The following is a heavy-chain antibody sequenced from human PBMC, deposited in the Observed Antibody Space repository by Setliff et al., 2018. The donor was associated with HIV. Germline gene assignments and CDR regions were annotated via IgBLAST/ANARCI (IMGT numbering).Heavy chain of an antibody. Sequence: SETLSLTCAVSGGSFSGYYWSWIRQPPGKGLEWIGEINQSGCINYNPSLKSRVTISIDTFKSQFSLNLDSVTAADTAVYYCARGSRQLTIFGVVFKTNYYFMDVWGKGTAVTVSS. CDR2: INQSGCI. J-gene: IGHJ6*03. D-gene: IGHD3-3*01. CDR3: ARGSRQLTIFGVVFKTNYYFMDV. V-gene: IGHV4-34*01. CDR1: GGSFSGYY.